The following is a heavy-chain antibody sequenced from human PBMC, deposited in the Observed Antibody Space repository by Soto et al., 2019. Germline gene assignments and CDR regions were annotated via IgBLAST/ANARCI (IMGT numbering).Heavy chain of an antibody. J-gene: IGHJ4*02. CDR1: NFTFHTYT. CDR2: ISSTSSHT. V-gene: IGHV3-21*01. D-gene: IGHD2-15*01. Sequence: GGSLRLSCAASNFTFHTYTMNWVRQAPGKGLEWVSSISSTSSHTYYADSVRGRFTISRDNAVNSLYLQMDNLRAEYTALYFCAREEVDDNEMRGYFDYWGQGALVTVSS. CDR3: AREEVDDNEMRGYFDY.